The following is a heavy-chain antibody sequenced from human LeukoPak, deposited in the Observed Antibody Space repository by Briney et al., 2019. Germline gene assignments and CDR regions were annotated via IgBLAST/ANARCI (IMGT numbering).Heavy chain of an antibody. D-gene: IGHD2-15*01. V-gene: IGHV3-48*03. CDR3: ARDISSSTRAFDI. CDR2: ITSSGSPA. J-gene: IGHJ3*02. Sequence: GGSLRLSCAASGFTLSTYEMTWVRQAPGKGLEWVSFITSSGSPAFYADSVKGRFSISRDTAKNSLYLQMNNLRGDDTAVYYCARDISSSTRAFDIWGQGTMVTVS. CDR1: GFTLSTYE.